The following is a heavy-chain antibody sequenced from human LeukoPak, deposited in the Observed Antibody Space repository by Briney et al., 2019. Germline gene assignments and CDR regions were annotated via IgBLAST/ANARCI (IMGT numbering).Heavy chain of an antibody. D-gene: IGHD3-10*01. CDR2: ISAYKGNT. Sequence: ASVKVSCKASGYIFSNYGFSWVRQAPGQGREWMGWISAYKGNTNYAQKLQGRVTMTTDTPSSTAYMELRSLRSDDTAVYYCPIQYYYGSGSYHGDDALDIWGQGTMVTVSS. CDR1: GYIFSNYG. J-gene: IGHJ3*02. V-gene: IGHV1-18*04. CDR3: PIQYYYGSGSYHGDDALDI.